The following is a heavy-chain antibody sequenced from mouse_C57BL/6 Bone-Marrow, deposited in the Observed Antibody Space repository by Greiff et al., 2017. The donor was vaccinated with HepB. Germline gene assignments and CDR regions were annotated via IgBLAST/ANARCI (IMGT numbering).Heavy chain of an antibody. D-gene: IGHD2-2*01. Sequence: EVMLVESGGGLVQPGESLKLSCESNEYEFPSHDMSWVRKTPEKRLELVAAINSDGGSTYYPDTMERRFIISRDNTKKTLYLQMSSLRSEDKALYYCAGGRVTGGVDYWGQGTTLTVSA. V-gene: IGHV5-2*01. CDR3: AGGRVTGGVDY. CDR2: INSDGGST. CDR1: EYEFPSHD. J-gene: IGHJ2*01.